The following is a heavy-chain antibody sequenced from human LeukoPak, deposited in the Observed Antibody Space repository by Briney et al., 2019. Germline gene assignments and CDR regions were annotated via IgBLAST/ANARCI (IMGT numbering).Heavy chain of an antibody. J-gene: IGHJ4*02. Sequence: ASVTVSCKASGYTFSSYGISWVRQAPGQGLEWMGWISVYSGNTNYAQRLQGRVTMTTDTSTSTAHMELRSLRSDDTAVYYCARDANGVLGDYWGQGTLVTVSS. CDR3: ARDANGVLGDY. V-gene: IGHV1-18*01. CDR1: GYTFSSYG. D-gene: IGHD2-8*01. CDR2: ISVYSGNT.